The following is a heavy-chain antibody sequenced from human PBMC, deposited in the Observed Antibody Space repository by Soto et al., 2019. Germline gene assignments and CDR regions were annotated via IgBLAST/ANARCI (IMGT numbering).Heavy chain of an antibody. Sequence: QVQLVQSGAEVKKPGSSVKVSCKASGGSLSNYGISWVRQAPGQGLEWMGAIIPVFGTPNYAQKFQDRVTITADESTTTVYMEVRSLTSEDTAVYYCARGDATKIVVTTYYAMDVWGQGTTDTVSS. V-gene: IGHV1-69*12. CDR2: IIPVFGTP. J-gene: IGHJ6*02. D-gene: IGHD3-22*01. CDR1: GGSLSNYG. CDR3: ARGDATKIVVTTYYAMDV.